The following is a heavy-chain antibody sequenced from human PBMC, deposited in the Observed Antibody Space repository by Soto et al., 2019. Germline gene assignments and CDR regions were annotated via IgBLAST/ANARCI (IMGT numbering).Heavy chain of an antibody. Sequence: KSSETLSLTCAVSGGSISSSNWWSWVRQSPGKGLEWIGEIYHSGSTNYNPSLKSRVTISVDKSKNQFSLKLSSVTAADTAVYYCARGVLYYDSSGYPFDYWGQGTLVTVSS. CDR2: IYHSGST. D-gene: IGHD3-22*01. J-gene: IGHJ4*02. CDR1: GGSISSSNW. V-gene: IGHV4-4*02. CDR3: ARGVLYYDSSGYPFDY.